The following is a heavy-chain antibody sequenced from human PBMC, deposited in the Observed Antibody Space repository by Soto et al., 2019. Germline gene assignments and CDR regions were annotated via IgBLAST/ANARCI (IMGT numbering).Heavy chain of an antibody. D-gene: IGHD3-16*01. V-gene: IGHV4-59*13. Sequence: SETLSLTCTVSGDSIAGYYWSWIRQPPGKGLEWIGYIYSSGSTRYNPSFKSRVTISIDTTANQFSLTLTSVTAADTVIYYCARGLCRATNCYATYFDFWGQGAPVTVSS. J-gene: IGHJ4*02. CDR1: GDSIAGYY. CDR3: ARGLCRATNCYATYFDF. CDR2: IYSSGST.